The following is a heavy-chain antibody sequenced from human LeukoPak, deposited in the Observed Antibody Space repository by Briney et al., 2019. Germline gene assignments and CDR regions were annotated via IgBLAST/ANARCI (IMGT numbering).Heavy chain of an antibody. CDR3: TTAMVRGVRAPDY. CDR2: IKSITDGGTT. V-gene: IGHV3-15*01. D-gene: IGHD3-10*01. Sequence: GGSLRLSCAASGFTFSNAWMSWVRQAPGKGLEWVGRIKSITDGGTTDYAAPVKGRFTISRDDSKNTLYLQMNSLKTEDTAVYYCTTAMVRGVRAPDYWGQGTLVTVSS. CDR1: GFTFSNAW. J-gene: IGHJ4*02.